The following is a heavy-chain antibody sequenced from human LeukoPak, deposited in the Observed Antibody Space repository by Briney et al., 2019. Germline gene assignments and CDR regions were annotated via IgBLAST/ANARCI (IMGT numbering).Heavy chain of an antibody. D-gene: IGHD3-22*01. CDR1: GYSLGKNYY. Sequence: PSETLSLTCAVSGYSLGKNYYWGWIRQPPGKGLEWIGRIYGTRSTSYNPSLKRRVTIFVDTSNNQFSLKLTSVTAADTAVYYCARLTHSYYYDTRGYYSYYYMDVWGKGTTVTVSS. V-gene: IGHV4-38-2*01. CDR2: IYGTRST. CDR3: ARLTHSYYYDTRGYYSYYYMDV. J-gene: IGHJ6*03.